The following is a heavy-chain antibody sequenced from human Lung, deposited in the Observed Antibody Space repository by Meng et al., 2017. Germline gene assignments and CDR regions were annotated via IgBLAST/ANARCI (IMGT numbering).Heavy chain of an antibody. CDR1: GGSFSDYY. Sequence: QLPLQPWGAGLLEPSATLSLTCVVSGGSFSDYYWSWIRQPPGKGLEWIGEINHSGSTNYNPSLESRATISVDTSQNNLSLKLSSVTAADSAVYYCARGPTTMAHDFDYWGQGTLVTVSS. D-gene: IGHD4-11*01. V-gene: IGHV4-34*01. CDR2: INHSGST. J-gene: IGHJ4*02. CDR3: ARGPTTMAHDFDY.